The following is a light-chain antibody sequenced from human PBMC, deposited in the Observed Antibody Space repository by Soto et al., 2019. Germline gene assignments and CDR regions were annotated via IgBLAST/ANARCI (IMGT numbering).Light chain of an antibody. CDR2: EVS. CDR1: SSDVGGYNY. J-gene: IGLJ1*01. CDR3: SSSTTSSTLV. Sequence: QSVLTQPASVSGSPGQSITLSCTGTSSDVGGYNYVSWYQQHPGKAPKLMIYEVSNRPSGVSNRFSGSKSGNTASLTISGLQAEDEADYYCSSSTTSSTLVFGTGTKV. V-gene: IGLV2-14*01.